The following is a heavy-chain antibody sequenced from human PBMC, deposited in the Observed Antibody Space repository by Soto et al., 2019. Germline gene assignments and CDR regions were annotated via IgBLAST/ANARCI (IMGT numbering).Heavy chain of an antibody. D-gene: IGHD1-26*01. Sequence: QVQLQESGPGLVKPSQTLSLTCTVSGGSISSGGYYWSWIRQHPVKGLEWIGYIYYSGSAYYNPSLKSRVTISVDTSKNQFSLRLSSVTDADTAVYYCARDTPSGDYYYGTDVWGQGTTVTVSS. J-gene: IGHJ6*02. CDR2: IYYSGSA. CDR3: ARDTPSGDYYYGTDV. CDR1: GGSISSGGYY. V-gene: IGHV4-31*03.